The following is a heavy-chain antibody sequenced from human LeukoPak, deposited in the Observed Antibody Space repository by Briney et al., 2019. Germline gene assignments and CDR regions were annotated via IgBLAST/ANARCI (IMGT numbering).Heavy chain of an antibody. D-gene: IGHD3-10*01. Sequence: ASVKVSCQASGYMFTSYAIHWVREAPEQGLEWLGWISVYNGKTDYAEGLQGRVTMTTDRSTNTAFMELRSLRSDDTAIYFCARGSGSPYYYCMDVWGKGTAVTVSS. J-gene: IGHJ6*03. V-gene: IGHV1-18*01. CDR2: ISVYNGKT. CDR1: GYMFTSYA. CDR3: ARGSGSPYYYCMDV.